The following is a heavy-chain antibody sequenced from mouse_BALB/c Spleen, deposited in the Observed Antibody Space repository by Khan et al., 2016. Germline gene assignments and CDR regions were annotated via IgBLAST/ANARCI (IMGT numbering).Heavy chain of an antibody. D-gene: IGHD2-10*01. Sequence: EVQLQESGPGLVKPSQSLSLTCTVTGYSITSDYAWNWIRQFPGNKLEWMGYIKYSGSTNYNPSLKSRISITPDTSKNQFFLQLKPVTTEDTATXDCARVPTGAGYFDVWGAGTTVTVSS. J-gene: IGHJ1*01. CDR2: IKYSGST. CDR1: GYSITSDYA. V-gene: IGHV3-2*02. CDR3: ARVPTGAGYFDV.